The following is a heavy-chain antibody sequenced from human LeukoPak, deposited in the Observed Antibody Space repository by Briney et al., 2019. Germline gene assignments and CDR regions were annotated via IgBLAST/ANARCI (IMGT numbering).Heavy chain of an antibody. J-gene: IGHJ4*02. CDR3: ARGVTYYYGSGRPYYFDY. CDR2: INHSGST. Sequence: SETLSLTCAVYGGSFSGYYWSWIRQPPGKGLEWIGEINHSGSTNYNPSLKSRVTISVDTSKNQFSLKLSSVAAADTAVYYCARGVTYYYGSGRPYYFDYWGQGTLVTVSS. D-gene: IGHD3-10*01. V-gene: IGHV4-34*01. CDR1: GGSFSGYY.